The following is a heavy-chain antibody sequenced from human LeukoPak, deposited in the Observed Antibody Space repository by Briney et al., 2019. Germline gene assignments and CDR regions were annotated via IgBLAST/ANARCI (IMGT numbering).Heavy chain of an antibody. Sequence: GRSLRLSCAASGVTFSSYGMRWVRQAPGEGLEWGAVVWYDGSNKYYADSVKGRFTISRDNSKNTLYMQMNSLRAEDTAVYYCARVDGYCSSTSCPNPRYYYGMDVWGKGTTVTVSS. CDR1: GVTFSSYG. CDR3: ARVDGYCSSTSCPNPRYYYGMDV. CDR2: VWYDGSNK. D-gene: IGHD2-2*01. V-gene: IGHV3-33*01. J-gene: IGHJ6*04.